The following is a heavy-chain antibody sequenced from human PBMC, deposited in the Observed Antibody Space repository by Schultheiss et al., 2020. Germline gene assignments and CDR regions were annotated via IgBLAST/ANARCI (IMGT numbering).Heavy chain of an antibody. V-gene: IGHV3-7*01. CDR1: EFTFSSYW. CDR3: AASFRYSNSLEY. Sequence: GSLRLSCAAAEFTFSSYWMSWVRQAPGKGLEWVANIKGDGDEKYYVDSVKGRFTISRDNAKNSLYLQMNSLRAEDTAVYYCAASFRYSNSLEYWGQGTLVTVSS. D-gene: IGHD4-11*01. J-gene: IGHJ4*02. CDR2: IKGDGDEK.